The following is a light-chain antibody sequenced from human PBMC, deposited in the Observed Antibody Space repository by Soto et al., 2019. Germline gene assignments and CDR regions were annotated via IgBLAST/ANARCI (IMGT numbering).Light chain of an antibody. CDR3: QQHGTSPIT. Sequence: NVLTQSPGALSLSPGERATLSCRASLSVSGNYLAWCRQTPGQPPRLLIYAASTRATGIPDRFSGSGSGTDFTLTISRLEPEDFAVYYCQQHGTSPITFGQGTRLEIK. CDR1: LSVSGNY. J-gene: IGKJ5*01. V-gene: IGKV3-20*01. CDR2: AAS.